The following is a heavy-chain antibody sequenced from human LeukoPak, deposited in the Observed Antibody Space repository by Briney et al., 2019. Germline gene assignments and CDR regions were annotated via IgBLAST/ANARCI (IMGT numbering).Heavy chain of an antibody. CDR2: IYYSGST. D-gene: IGHD5-12*01. J-gene: IGHJ4*02. CDR3: AGGSGYDPATFDY. Sequence: SETLSLTCTVSGGSISSGGYYWSWIRQHPGKGLEWIGYIYYSGSTYYNPSLKSRVTISVDTSKNQFSLKLSSVTAADTAVYYCAGGSGYDPATFDYWGQGTLVTVSS. CDR1: GGSISSGGYY. V-gene: IGHV4-31*03.